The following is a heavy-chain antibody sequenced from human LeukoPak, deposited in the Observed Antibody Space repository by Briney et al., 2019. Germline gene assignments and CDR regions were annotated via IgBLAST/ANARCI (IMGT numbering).Heavy chain of an antibody. CDR2: IYFSGST. D-gene: IGHD3-10*01. CDR3: ARDPSNSRGTMVQGVTPHDAFDI. Sequence: SETLSPTCTVSGGSVSSGSYYWSWIRQPPGKGLEWIGYIYFSGSTNYTPSLKSRVTISVDTSKNQFSLKLSSVTAADTAVYYCARDPSNSRGTMVQGVTPHDAFDIWGQGTMVTVSS. J-gene: IGHJ3*02. V-gene: IGHV4-61*01. CDR1: GGSVSSGSYY.